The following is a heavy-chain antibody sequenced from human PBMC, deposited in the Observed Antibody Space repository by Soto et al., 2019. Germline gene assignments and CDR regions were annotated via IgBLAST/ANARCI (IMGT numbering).Heavy chain of an antibody. CDR3: ARVAGDMVAILYRYPLDGREPLSDVDV. CDR1: GFTFSYYP. J-gene: IGHJ6*02. CDR2: ISFDGSNK. Sequence: QMQLVESGGGAVQPGRSVRLSCAAAGFTFSYYPMHWVRQAPGKGLAWVAVISFDGSNKYYADSVKCRFTISRDKSKTTLYLPMNTLRGDDTAVYYCARVAGDMVAILYRYPLDGREPLSDVDVWGQGTTVTVSS. D-gene: IGHD5-12*01. V-gene: IGHV3-30*04.